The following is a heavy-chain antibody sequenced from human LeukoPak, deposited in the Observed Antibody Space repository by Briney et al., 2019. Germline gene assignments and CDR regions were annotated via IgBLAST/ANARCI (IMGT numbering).Heavy chain of an antibody. Sequence: GGSLRLSCAASGFTVSSNYMSWVRQAPGKGLEWVSVIYSGGSTYYADSVKGRFTISRDNSKNTLYLQMNSLRAEYTAVYYCAKALRYSSGPNDYWGQGTLVTVFS. CDR1: GFTVSSNY. CDR2: IYSGGST. J-gene: IGHJ4*02. CDR3: AKALRYSSGPNDY. D-gene: IGHD6-19*01. V-gene: IGHV3-53*01.